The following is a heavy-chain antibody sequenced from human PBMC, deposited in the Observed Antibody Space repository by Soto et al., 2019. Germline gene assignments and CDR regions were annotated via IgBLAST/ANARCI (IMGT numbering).Heavy chain of an antibody. CDR3: ARETSHWFDP. D-gene: IGHD4-17*01. Sequence: KPSETLSLTCAVYGGSFSGYYWSWIRQPPGKGLEWIGEINHSGSTNYNPSLKSRVTISVDTSKNQFSLKLSSVTAADTAVYDCARETSHWFDPWVQGNLVTVSS. CDR2: INHSGST. V-gene: IGHV4-34*01. CDR1: GGSFSGYY. J-gene: IGHJ5*02.